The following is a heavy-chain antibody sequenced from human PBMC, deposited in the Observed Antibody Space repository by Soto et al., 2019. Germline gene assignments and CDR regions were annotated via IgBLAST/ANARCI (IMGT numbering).Heavy chain of an antibody. V-gene: IGHV1-46*01. CDR1: RDTFTSYY. CDR3: ARSSGGNFGIIIEGTNWFAP. D-gene: IGHD1-26*01. Sequence: ASVKVSCKAPRDTFTSYYINWVRQAPGQGLEWMGVINPHGGSTAYARKFKGRVTLTRDTSASTVYVEVSSLTSEDTAMYYCARSSGGNFGIIIEGTNWFAPWGQGTLVTVSS. J-gene: IGHJ5*02. CDR2: INPHGGST.